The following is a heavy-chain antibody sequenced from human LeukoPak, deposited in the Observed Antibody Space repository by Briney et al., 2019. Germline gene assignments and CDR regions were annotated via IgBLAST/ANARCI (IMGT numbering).Heavy chain of an antibody. D-gene: IGHD1-1*01. V-gene: IGHV3-23*01. CDR3: SKWNGYGDY. J-gene: IGHJ4*02. Sequence: GGSLRLSCAASGFTFSNSGMSWVRQAPAKGLEWGAGISGGGANTHYEDSVKGRFTVSRDNSKNTLVLQMNSLRGEDTAIYCCSKWNGYGDYWGQGTLVSVSS. CDR1: GFTFSNSG. CDR2: ISGGGANT.